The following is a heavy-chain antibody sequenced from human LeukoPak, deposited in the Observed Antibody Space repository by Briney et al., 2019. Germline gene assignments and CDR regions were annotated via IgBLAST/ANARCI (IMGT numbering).Heavy chain of an antibody. D-gene: IGHD3-22*01. Sequence: GGSLRLSCAASGFTFSSYGMHWVRQAPGEWLEWVAFIRYDGSNKYYADSVKGRFTISRDNSKNTLYLQMNSLRAEDTAVYYCAKDSGEGSSGSPWYFDYWGQGTLVTASS. CDR1: GFTFSSYG. CDR2: IRYDGSNK. CDR3: AKDSGEGSSGSPWYFDY. V-gene: IGHV3-30*02. J-gene: IGHJ4*02.